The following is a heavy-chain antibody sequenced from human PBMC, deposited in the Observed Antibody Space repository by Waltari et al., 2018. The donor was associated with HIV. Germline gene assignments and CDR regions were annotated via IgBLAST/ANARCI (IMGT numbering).Heavy chain of an antibody. CDR3: AKEGWELLQFGYYFDY. J-gene: IGHJ4*02. D-gene: IGHD1-26*01. V-gene: IGHV3-30*18. Sequence: QVQLVESGGGVVQPGKSLRLSCAASGFTFSNFGIPWVRQAPGKGLDWVAVISFDGRNEYYADSVKGRFTISRDNSKNTVYLQINSLRADDTAVYYCAKEGWELLQFGYYFDYWGQGTLVTVSS. CDR2: ISFDGRNE. CDR1: GFTFSNFG.